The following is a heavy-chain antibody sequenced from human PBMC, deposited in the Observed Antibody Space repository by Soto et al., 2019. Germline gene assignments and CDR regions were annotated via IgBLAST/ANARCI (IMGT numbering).Heavy chain of an antibody. CDR1: GFTLSSYA. D-gene: IGHD4-4*01. Sequence: PGGSLRLSCAASGFTLSSYAMHWVRQAPGKGLEWVAVISYDGSNKYYADSVKGRFTISRDNSKNTLYLQMNSLRAEDTAVYYCASPYGGAQYSNYPNWFDPWGQGNLVTVSS. CDR2: ISYDGSNK. V-gene: IGHV3-30-3*01. CDR3: ASPYGGAQYSNYPNWFDP. J-gene: IGHJ5*02.